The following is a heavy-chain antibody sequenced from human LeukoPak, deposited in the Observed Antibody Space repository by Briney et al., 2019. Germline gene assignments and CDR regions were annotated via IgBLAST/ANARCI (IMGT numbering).Heavy chain of an antibody. CDR1: GYTFTSYG. V-gene: IGHV1-18*01. D-gene: IGHD6-13*01. J-gene: IGHJ6*02. CDR3: ARDGLAAAADYYYGMDV. CDR2: ISAYNGNT. Sequence: ASVKVSCKASGYTFTSYGIGWVRQAPGQGLEWMGWISAYNGNTNYAQKLQGRVTMTTDTSTSTAYMELRSLRSDDTAVYYCARDGLAAAADYYYGMDVWGQGTTVTVSS.